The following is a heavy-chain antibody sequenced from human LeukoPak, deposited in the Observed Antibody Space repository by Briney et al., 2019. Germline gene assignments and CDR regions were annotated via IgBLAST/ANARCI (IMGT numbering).Heavy chain of an antibody. D-gene: IGHD4-23*01. CDR2: SNSDGSTT. CDR1: GFTFSSYW. J-gene: IGHJ4*02. CDR3: ARDRGGRGSTVVTPFDY. V-gene: IGHV3-74*01. Sequence: GGSLRLSCAASGFTFSSYWMHWVRQAPGKGLVWVSRSNSDGSTTNYADSVKGRFTISIDNARNTLFLQMNSLRAEDTAVYYCARDRGGRGSTVVTPFDYWGQGTLVTVSS.